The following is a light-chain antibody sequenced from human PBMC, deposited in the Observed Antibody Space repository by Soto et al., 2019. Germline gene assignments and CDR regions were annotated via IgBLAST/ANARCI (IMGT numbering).Light chain of an antibody. CDR3: SSYTTSSTLPYV. CDR1: SSDVGAYNY. Sequence: QSALTQPASVSGSPGQSITISCTGTSSDVGAYNYVSWYQQHPGKGPKLMIYDVSNRPSGTSNRFSGSKSGNTASLTISGLQAEDEADYYCSSYTTSSTLPYVFGTGTKVTVL. V-gene: IGLV2-14*03. CDR2: DVS. J-gene: IGLJ1*01.